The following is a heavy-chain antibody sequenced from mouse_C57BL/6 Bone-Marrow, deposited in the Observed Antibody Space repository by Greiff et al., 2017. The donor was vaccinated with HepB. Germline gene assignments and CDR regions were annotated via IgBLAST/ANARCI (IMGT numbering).Heavy chain of an antibody. CDR1: GYTFTSYW. V-gene: IGHV1-50*01. D-gene: IGHD1-1*01. J-gene: IGHJ2*01. CDR3: AREGITPNY. Sequence: QVQLKQPGAELVKPGASVKLSCKASGYTFTSYWMQWVKQRPGQGLEWIGEIDPSDSYTNYNQKFKGKATLTVDTSSSTAYMQLSSLTSEDSAVYYCAREGITPNYWGQGTTLTVSS. CDR2: IDPSDSYT.